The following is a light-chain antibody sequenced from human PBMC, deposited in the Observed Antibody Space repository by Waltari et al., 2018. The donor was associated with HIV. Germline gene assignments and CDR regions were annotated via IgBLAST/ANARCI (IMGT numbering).Light chain of an antibody. V-gene: IGLV3-19*01. CDR3: NSRDSSGNHR. J-gene: IGLJ1*01. CDR2: GKN. Sequence: SSELTQDPAVSVALGQTVRIPCQGDSLRSYYASWYQQKPGQAPVLVIYGKNNRPSGIPDRFSGSSSGNTASLTITGAQAEDEADYYWNSRDSSGNHRFGTGTKVTVL. CDR1: SLRSYY.